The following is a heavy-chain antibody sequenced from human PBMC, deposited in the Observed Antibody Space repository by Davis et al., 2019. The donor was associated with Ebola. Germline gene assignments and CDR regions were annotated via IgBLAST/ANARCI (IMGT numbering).Heavy chain of an antibody. V-gene: IGHV3-30*19. J-gene: IGHJ4*02. D-gene: IGHD4-17*01. CDR3: AKEGYGDYEFDY. Sequence: GESLKISCAASGFSFSSYGMHWVRQAPGTGLEWVVSMSYHESHTAYIDSVRGRFSISRDNSKNTLYLQLNSLRDEDTAVYFCAKEGYGDYEFDYWGQGTLATVSS. CDR2: MSYHESHT. CDR1: GFSFSSYG.